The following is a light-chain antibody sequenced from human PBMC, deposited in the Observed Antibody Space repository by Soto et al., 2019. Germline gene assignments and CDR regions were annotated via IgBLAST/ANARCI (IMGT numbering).Light chain of an antibody. V-gene: IGKV3D-15*01. Sequence: EIVRTQSPATLSVSPGQRATLSCRASQSVTSNLAWYQQKPGQAPRLLIYGASSRATGIPDRFSGSGSGTEFTLTISSLQSEDFAVYYCQQYKNWPRTFGQGTKVDIK. CDR1: QSVTSN. J-gene: IGKJ1*01. CDR3: QQYKNWPRT. CDR2: GAS.